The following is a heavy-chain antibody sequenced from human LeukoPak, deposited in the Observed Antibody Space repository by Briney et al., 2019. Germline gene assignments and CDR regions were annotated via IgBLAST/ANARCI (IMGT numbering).Heavy chain of an antibody. D-gene: IGHD5-24*01. CDR3: ARLATTFHMDV. CDR1: GFTFSSYS. J-gene: IGHJ6*03. CDR2: ISSSSSYI. Sequence: GGSLRLSCAASGFTFSSYSMNWVRQAPGKGLEWVSSISSSSSYIYYADSVKGRFTISRDNAKNSLYLQMNSLRAEDTAVYYCARLATTFHMDVWGKGTTVTVSS. V-gene: IGHV3-21*01.